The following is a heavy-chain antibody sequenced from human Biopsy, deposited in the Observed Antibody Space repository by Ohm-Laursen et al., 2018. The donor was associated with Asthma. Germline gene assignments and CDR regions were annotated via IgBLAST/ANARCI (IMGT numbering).Heavy chain of an antibody. V-gene: IGHV3-9*01. CDR2: VSWNSGSI. J-gene: IGHJ4*02. D-gene: IGHD3-10*01. Sequence: SLRLSCAASGFTFDDYAMHWVRQAPGKGLEWVSGVSWNSGSIDYADSVKGRFTVSRDNAKNSVYLQMNSLRVEDTAMYYCAKDLYGSGSYILIAWGQGTLVTVSS. CDR3: AKDLYGSGSYILIA. CDR1: GFTFDDYA.